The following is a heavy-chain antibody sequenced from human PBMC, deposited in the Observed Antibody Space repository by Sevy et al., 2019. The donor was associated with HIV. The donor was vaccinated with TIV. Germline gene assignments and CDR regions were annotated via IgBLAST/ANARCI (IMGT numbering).Heavy chain of an antibody. D-gene: IGHD7-27*01. V-gene: IGHV4-38-2*01. CDR2: IHYSGDT. Sequence: SETLSLTCVVSGYSISSYYWWDWFRRPPGKGLEWIGAIHYSGDTQYTPSLKSRVTVSADTSKNKFSLSLSFMTAADTAIYYCASHDWGREDYWGQGILVTVSS. CDR1: GYSISSYYW. J-gene: IGHJ4*02. CDR3: ASHDWGREDY.